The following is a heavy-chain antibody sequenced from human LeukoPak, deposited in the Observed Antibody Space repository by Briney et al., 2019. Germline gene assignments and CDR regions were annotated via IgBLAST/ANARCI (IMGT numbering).Heavy chain of an antibody. J-gene: IGHJ4*02. V-gene: IGHV1-18*01. Sequence: ASVKVSCKASGYTFTSYGISWVRQAPGQRLEWMGWISAYSGDTNSAQNLQGRVTMTTDTSTSTAYMELRSLRSDDTAVYYCARDGSGTYSFDYWGQGTLVTVSS. D-gene: IGHD1-26*01. CDR1: GYTFTSYG. CDR2: ISAYSGDT. CDR3: ARDGSGTYSFDY.